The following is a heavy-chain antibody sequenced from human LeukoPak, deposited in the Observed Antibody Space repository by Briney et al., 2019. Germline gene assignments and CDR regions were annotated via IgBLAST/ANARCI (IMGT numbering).Heavy chain of an antibody. Sequence: GGPLRLSCAASGFTFSDYYMSWIRQAPGKGLEWVSYISSSSSYTNYADSVKGRFTISRDNAKNSLYLQMNSLRAEDTAVYYCARDRLKDIVVVPAAPYYYYYYGMDVWGKGTTVTVSS. D-gene: IGHD2-2*01. CDR1: GFTFSDYY. V-gene: IGHV3-11*06. CDR3: ARDRLKDIVVVPAAPYYYYYYGMDV. CDR2: ISSSSSYT. J-gene: IGHJ6*04.